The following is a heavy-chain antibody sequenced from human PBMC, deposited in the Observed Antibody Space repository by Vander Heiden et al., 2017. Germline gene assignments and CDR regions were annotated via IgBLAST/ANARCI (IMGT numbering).Heavy chain of an antibody. CDR2: ISYDGSNK. CDR3: ARGNYKQQLVQREIRAFDI. V-gene: IGHV3-30-3*01. CDR1: GFTFSSYA. Sequence: QVQLVESGGGVVQPGRSLRLSCAASGFTFSSYAMHWVRQAPGKGLEWVAVISYDGSNKYDADSVKGRFTISRDNSKNTLYLQMNSLRAEDTAVYYCARGNYKQQLVQREIRAFDIWGQGTMVTVSS. J-gene: IGHJ3*02. D-gene: IGHD6-13*01.